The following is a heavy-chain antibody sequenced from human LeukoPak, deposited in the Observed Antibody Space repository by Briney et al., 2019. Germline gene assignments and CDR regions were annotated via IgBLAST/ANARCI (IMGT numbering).Heavy chain of an antibody. Sequence: PSETLSLTCTVSGGSLIISNYYWGWIRQSPGKGLECIGKISYSGSTYYNPSLRSRVHMSVDTSKNHFSLTLSSVTAADTAVYYCARLTDFWGQGILVTVSS. V-gene: IGHV4-39*01. CDR3: ARLTDF. J-gene: IGHJ4*02. CDR1: GGSLIISNYY. CDR2: ISYSGST.